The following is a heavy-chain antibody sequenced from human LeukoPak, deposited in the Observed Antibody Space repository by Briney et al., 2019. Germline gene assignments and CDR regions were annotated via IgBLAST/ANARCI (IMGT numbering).Heavy chain of an antibody. CDR3: ASYGSGSHALDY. D-gene: IGHD3-10*01. Sequence: SETLSLTCTVSGGSISSYYWSWIRQPPGKGLEWIGYIYYSGSTNYNPSLKSRVTISVDTSKNQFSLKLSSVTAADTAVYYCASYGSGSHALDYWGQGTLVTVSS. V-gene: IGHV4-59*01. J-gene: IGHJ4*02. CDR2: IYYSGST. CDR1: GGSISSYY.